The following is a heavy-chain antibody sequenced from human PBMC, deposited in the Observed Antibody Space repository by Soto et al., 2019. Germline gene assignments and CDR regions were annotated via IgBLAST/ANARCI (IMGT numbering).Heavy chain of an antibody. D-gene: IGHD3-10*01. CDR1: GFTFSSYA. CDR3: ARDLSMVRGWTDY. Sequence: QVQLVESGGGVVQPGRSLRLSCAASGFTFSSYAMHWVRQAPGKGLEWVAVISYDGSNKYYADYVNGRFTISRDNCKNTLYLQMNSLRAEDTAVYYCARDLSMVRGWTDYWGQGTLVTVSS. J-gene: IGHJ4*02. V-gene: IGHV3-30-3*01. CDR2: ISYDGSNK.